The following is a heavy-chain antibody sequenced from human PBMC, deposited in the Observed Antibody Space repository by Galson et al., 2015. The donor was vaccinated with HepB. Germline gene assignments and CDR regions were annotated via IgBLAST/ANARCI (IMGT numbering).Heavy chain of an antibody. Sequence: SVKVSCKASGYTFTSYAMHWVRQAPGQRLEWMGWINAGNGNTKYSQKFQGRVTITRDTSASTAYMELSSLRSEDTAVYYCARISIAAAGTVVAEYFQHWGQGTLVTVSS. D-gene: IGHD6-13*01. CDR2: INAGNGNT. V-gene: IGHV1-3*01. CDR3: ARISIAAAGTVVAEYFQH. CDR1: GYTFTSYA. J-gene: IGHJ1*01.